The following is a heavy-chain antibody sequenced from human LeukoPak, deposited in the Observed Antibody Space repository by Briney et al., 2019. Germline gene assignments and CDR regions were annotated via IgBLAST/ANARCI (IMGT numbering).Heavy chain of an antibody. J-gene: IGHJ4*02. CDR1: GGTFSSYA. CDR3: ASTSPAYYYGSGSPLDY. CDR2: IIPIFGTA. D-gene: IGHD3-10*01. Sequence: ASVKVSCKASGGTFSSYAISWVRQAPGQGLEWMGGIIPIFGTANYAQKFQGRVTITADESTSTAYMELSSLRSEDTAVYYCASTSPAYYYGSGSPLDYWGQGTLVTVSS. V-gene: IGHV1-69*13.